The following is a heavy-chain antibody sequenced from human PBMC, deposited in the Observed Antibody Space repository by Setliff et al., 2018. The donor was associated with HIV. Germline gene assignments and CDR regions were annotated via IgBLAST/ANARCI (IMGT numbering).Heavy chain of an antibody. D-gene: IGHD6-19*01. CDR3: SRGRGWPIYYFDF. V-gene: IGHV4-34*01. J-gene: IGHJ4*02. CDR1: GGSFSDNY. CDR2: INHSGNT. Sequence: SETLSLTCAVYGGSFSDNYWTWIRQPPGKGLEWIGEINHSGNTNFNPSLRSRVNISTDTSKNQFSLRLSFVTAADTAMYYCSRGRGWPIYYFDFWSQGTLVTVSS.